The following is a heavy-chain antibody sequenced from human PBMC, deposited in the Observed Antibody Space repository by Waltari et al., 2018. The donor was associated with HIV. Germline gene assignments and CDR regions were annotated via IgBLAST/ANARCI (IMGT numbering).Heavy chain of an antibody. V-gene: IGHV4-4*02. CDR1: SGSISSSYW. Sequence: QVQLQESGPGLEKPSGTLSLTCAVSSGSISSSYWWIWVRQPPGKGLEWIGEIHHSGSTNYNPSLKSRVIISVDKSKNQFSLKVNSVTAADTAVYSCARGTTVTTLYDYYMDVWGKGTTVIVSS. J-gene: IGHJ6*03. D-gene: IGHD4-17*01. CDR3: ARGTTVTTLYDYYMDV. CDR2: IHHSGST.